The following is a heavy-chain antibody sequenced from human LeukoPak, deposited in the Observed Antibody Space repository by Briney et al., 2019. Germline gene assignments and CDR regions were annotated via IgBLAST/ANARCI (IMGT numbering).Heavy chain of an antibody. D-gene: IGHD6-6*01. CDR1: GFTFSGSA. Sequence: GGSLRLSCAASGFTFSGSAMHWVRQASGKGLEWVGRIRSKANSYATAYAASVKGRFTISRDDSKNTAYLQMNSLKTEDTAVYYCTRHEDPFEYSSSRAATGAMDVWGKGTTVTVSS. J-gene: IGHJ6*03. CDR3: TRHEDPFEYSSSRAATGAMDV. V-gene: IGHV3-73*01. CDR2: IRSKANSYAT.